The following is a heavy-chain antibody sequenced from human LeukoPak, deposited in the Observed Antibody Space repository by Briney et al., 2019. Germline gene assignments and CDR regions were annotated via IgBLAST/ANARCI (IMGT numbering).Heavy chain of an antibody. CDR3: ARHVMDAAMNPDFDY. CDR2: INHSGST. J-gene: IGHJ4*02. D-gene: IGHD2-2*01. CDR1: GGSFSDYY. Sequence: SETLSLTCAVYGGSFSDYYWSWIRQPPGKGLEWIGEINHSGSTNYNPSLKSRVTISVDTSKNQFSLKLSSVTAADTAVYYCARHVMDAAMNPDFDYWGQGTLVTVSS. V-gene: IGHV4-34*01.